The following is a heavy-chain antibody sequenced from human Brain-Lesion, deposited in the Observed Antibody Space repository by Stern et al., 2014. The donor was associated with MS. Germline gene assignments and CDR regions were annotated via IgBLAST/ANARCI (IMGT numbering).Heavy chain of an antibody. V-gene: IGHV1-24*01. Sequence: QLVQSGAEVKKPGASVKVSCKVSGYTLTELSMHWVRQAPGKGLEWMGGFDPEDGETIYAQKFQGRVTMAEDTSTDTAYMELSSLRSEDTAVYYCATDRDDFRSGYSAPTKGYGLDVWGQGTTVTVTS. CDR3: ATDRDDFRSGYSAPTKGYGLDV. D-gene: IGHD3-3*01. CDR1: GYTLTELS. J-gene: IGHJ6*02. CDR2: FDPEDGET.